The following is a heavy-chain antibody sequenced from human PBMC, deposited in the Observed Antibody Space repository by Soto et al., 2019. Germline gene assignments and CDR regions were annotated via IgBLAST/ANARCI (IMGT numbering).Heavy chain of an antibody. CDR3: ARGGSIVVVPAATYYYYYGMDV. Sequence: GGSLRLSCAASGFTFSSYGMHWVRQAPGKGLEWVAVIWYDGSNKYYADSVKGRFTISRDNSKNTLYLQMNSLRAEDTAVYYCARGGSIVVVPAATYYYYYGMDVWGQGTTVTVSS. D-gene: IGHD2-2*01. V-gene: IGHV3-33*01. J-gene: IGHJ6*02. CDR2: IWYDGSNK. CDR1: GFTFSSYG.